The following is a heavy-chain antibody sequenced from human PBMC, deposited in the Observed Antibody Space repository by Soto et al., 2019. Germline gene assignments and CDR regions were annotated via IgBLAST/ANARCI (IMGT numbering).Heavy chain of an antibody. D-gene: IGHD3-16*02. Sequence: GESLKISCKGSGYSFTSYWIGWVRQMPGKGLEWMGIIYPGDSDTRYSPSFQGQVTISADKSISTAYLQWSSLKASDTAMYYCASALRELSRGGWFDPWGQGTLVTVSS. CDR3: ASALRELSRGGWFDP. V-gene: IGHV5-51*01. CDR1: GYSFTSYW. J-gene: IGHJ5*01. CDR2: IYPGDSDT.